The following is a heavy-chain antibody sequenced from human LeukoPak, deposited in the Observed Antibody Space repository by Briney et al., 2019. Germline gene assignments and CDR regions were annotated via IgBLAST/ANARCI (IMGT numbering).Heavy chain of an antibody. CDR1: GFTFGDYA. J-gene: IGHJ4*02. CDR3: TTTTVTTRTTDF. CDR2: IRNKAYGGTT. Sequence: PGGSLRLSCTASGFTFGDYAMSWVRQAPGKGLEWVGFIRNKAYGGTTEYAASVKGRFTISRDDSKSIAYLQMNSLKMEDTAVYYCTTTTVTTRTTDFWGQGTLVTVSS. D-gene: IGHD4-17*01. V-gene: IGHV3-49*04.